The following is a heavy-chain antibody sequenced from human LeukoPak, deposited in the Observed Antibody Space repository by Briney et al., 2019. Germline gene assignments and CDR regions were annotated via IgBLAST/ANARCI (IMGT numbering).Heavy chain of an antibody. Sequence: PGGSLRLSCVVSGFTFDDYGMSWVRQAPGKGLEWVAFIRYDGSNKYYADSVKGRFTISRDNSKNTLYLQMNSLRAEDTAVYYCAISLGLLAHTFDYWGQGTLVTVSS. CDR2: IRYDGSNK. V-gene: IGHV3-30*02. CDR3: AISLGLLAHTFDY. CDR1: GFTFDDYG. J-gene: IGHJ4*02.